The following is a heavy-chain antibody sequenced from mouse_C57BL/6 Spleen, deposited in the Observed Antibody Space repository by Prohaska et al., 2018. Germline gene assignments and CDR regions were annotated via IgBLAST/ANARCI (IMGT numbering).Heavy chain of an antibody. Sequence: HGKSLEWIGDINPNNGGTIYNQKFKGKATLTVDKSSSTAYMELRSLTSEDTAVYYCARARYSNYEDYFDYWGQGTTLTVSS. D-gene: IGHD2-5*01. CDR3: ARARYSNYEDYFDY. J-gene: IGHJ2*01. V-gene: IGHV1-18*01. CDR2: INPNNGGT.